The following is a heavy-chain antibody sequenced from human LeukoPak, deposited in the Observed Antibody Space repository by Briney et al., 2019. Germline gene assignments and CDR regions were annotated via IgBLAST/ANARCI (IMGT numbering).Heavy chain of an antibody. CDR3: ARVLETGQDWYFDL. CDR1: GLTFSGYS. D-gene: IGHD7-27*01. Sequence: GGSLRLSCTASGLTFSGYSMSWVRQAPGKGLEWVSCISSSSSYIYYADSLQGRLTTSRDNAKNSLFLRINSLRAEDTAMYYCARVLETGQDWYFDLWGRGTLVTVSS. J-gene: IGHJ2*01. V-gene: IGHV3-21*01. CDR2: ISSSSSYI.